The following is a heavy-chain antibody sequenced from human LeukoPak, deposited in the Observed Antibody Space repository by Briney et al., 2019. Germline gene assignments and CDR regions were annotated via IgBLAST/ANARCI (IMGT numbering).Heavy chain of an antibody. V-gene: IGHV3-7*01. CDR3: GRVIAGAIDY. D-gene: IGHD6-13*01. Sequence: GGSLRLSCAASGFTFSSYEMNWVRQAPGKGLDWVANINLDGSDRFYVGFVKGRFTISRDNADNSLYLQMNSLRAEDTAVYYCGRVIAGAIDYWGQGTLLTVSS. CDR1: GFTFSSYE. J-gene: IGHJ4*02. CDR2: INLDGSDR.